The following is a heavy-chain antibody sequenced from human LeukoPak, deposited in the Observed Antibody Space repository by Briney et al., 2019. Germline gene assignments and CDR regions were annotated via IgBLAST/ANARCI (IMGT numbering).Heavy chain of an antibody. CDR2: ISSNGGST. D-gene: IGHD3-10*01. CDR3: VKSPNYYGSGANFDY. V-gene: IGHV3-64D*09. CDR1: GFTFSSYA. J-gene: IGHJ4*02. Sequence: GGSLRLSCSASGFTFSSYAMHWVRQAPGKGLEYVSAISSNGGSTYYADSVKGRFTISRDNSKNTLYLQMSSLRAEDTAVYYCVKSPNYYGSGANFDYWGQGTLVTVSS.